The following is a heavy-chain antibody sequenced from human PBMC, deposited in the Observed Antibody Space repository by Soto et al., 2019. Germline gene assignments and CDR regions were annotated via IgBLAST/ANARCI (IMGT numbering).Heavy chain of an antibody. CDR2: INHSGST. CDR1: GGSFSGYY. V-gene: IGHV4-34*01. J-gene: IGHJ5*02. Sequence: QVQLQQWGAGLLKPSETLSLTCAVYGGSFSGYYWSWIRQPPGKGLEWIGEINHSGSTNYNPSLKSRVTISVDTSKNQFSLKLSSVTAADTAVYYCARGGYSYGQWWFVPWGQGTLVTVSS. CDR3: ARGGYSYGQWWFVP. D-gene: IGHD5-18*01.